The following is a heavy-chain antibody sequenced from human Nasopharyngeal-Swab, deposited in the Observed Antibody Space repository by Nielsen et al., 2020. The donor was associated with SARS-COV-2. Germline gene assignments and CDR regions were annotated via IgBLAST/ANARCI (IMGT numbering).Heavy chain of an antibody. CDR3: ARGGMYYYDSSGPLAFDI. Sequence: GGSLRLSCAASGFTFSGSAMHWVRQAPGKGLEHLSAISSEAGSTYYANSVKGRFTISRDNSKKTLYLQMGSLRTEDMAVYYCARGGMYYYDSSGPLAFDIWGQGTMVTVSS. CDR1: GFTFSGSA. J-gene: IGHJ3*02. CDR2: ISSEAGST. V-gene: IGHV3-64*01. D-gene: IGHD3-22*01.